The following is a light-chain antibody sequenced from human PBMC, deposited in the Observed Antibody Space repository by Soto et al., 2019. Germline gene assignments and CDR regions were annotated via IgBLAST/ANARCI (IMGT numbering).Light chain of an antibody. CDR1: QSVSSIY. CDR3: QQDGSSPWT. Sequence: TLSPDTLASSTRERATLSCRASQSVSSIYLAWYQQKPGQAPRLLIYGASSRATGIPDRFSGSGSGTDFTLTISRLEPEDFAVYYCQQDGSSPWTFGQGTKVDIK. V-gene: IGKV3-20*01. CDR2: GAS. J-gene: IGKJ1*01.